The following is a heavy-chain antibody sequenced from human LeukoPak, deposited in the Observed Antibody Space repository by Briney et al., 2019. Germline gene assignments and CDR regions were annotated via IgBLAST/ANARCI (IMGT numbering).Heavy chain of an antibody. CDR2: ISAYNGNT. D-gene: IGHD3-22*01. Sequence: ASVKVSCKASGYTFTSYGISWVRQAPGQGLEWMGWISAYNGNTNYAQKLQGGVTMTTDTSTSTAYMELRSLRSDDTAVYYCAREYYYDSSGYYYVTPFDYWGQGTLVTVSS. V-gene: IGHV1-18*01. J-gene: IGHJ4*02. CDR3: AREYYYDSSGYYYVTPFDY. CDR1: GYTFTSYG.